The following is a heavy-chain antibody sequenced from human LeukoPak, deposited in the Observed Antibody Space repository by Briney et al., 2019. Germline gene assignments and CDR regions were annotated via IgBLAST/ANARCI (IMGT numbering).Heavy chain of an antibody. Sequence: GASVKVSCKASGYTFTGYYMHWVRQAPGQGLEWMGWINPNSGGTNYAQKFQGRVTMTRDTSISTAYMELSRLRSDDTAVYYCARDLHRVVVRGVPHYYYYMDVWGKGTTVTISS. V-gene: IGHV1-2*02. CDR1: GYTFTGYY. D-gene: IGHD3-10*01. CDR2: INPNSGGT. J-gene: IGHJ6*03. CDR3: ARDLHRVVVRGVPHYYYYMDV.